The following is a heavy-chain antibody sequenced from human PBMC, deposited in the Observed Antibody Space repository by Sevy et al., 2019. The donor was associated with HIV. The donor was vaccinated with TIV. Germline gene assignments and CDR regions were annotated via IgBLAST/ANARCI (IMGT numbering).Heavy chain of an antibody. D-gene: IGHD5-12*01. V-gene: IGHV3-30*18. CDR2: ISYDGSNK. Sequence: GGSLRLSCAASGFTFSSYGMHWVRQAPGKGLEWVAVISYDGSNKYYAHSVKGRFTISRDNSKNTLYLQMNSLRAEDTAVYYCAKDPGRDGYRPFNYYYYGMDVWGQGTTVTVSS. CDR3: AKDPGRDGYRPFNYYYYGMDV. J-gene: IGHJ6*02. CDR1: GFTFSSYG.